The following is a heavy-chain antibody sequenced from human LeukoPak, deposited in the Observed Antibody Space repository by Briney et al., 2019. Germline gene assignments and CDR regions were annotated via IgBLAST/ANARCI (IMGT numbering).Heavy chain of an antibody. D-gene: IGHD6-13*01. CDR2: ISSSGSTI. CDR1: GFTFSSYE. J-gene: IGHJ4*02. V-gene: IGHV3-48*03. CDR3: ARVATGIAAPIDY. Sequence: GGSLRLSCAASGFTFSSYEMSWVRQAPGKGLEWVSYISSSGSTIYYADSVKGRFTISRDNAKNSLYLQMHSLRAEDTALYYCARVATGIAAPIDYWGQGTLVTVSS.